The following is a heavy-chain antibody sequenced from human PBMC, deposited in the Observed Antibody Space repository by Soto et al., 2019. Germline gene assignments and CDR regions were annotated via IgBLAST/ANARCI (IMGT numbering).Heavy chain of an antibody. CDR3: AMGPYWYFDL. Sequence: SETLSLTCAVYGGSFSGYYWSWIRQPPGKGLEWIGEINHSGSTNYNPSLKSRVTISVDTSKNQFSLKLSSVTAADTAVYYCAMGPYWYFDLWGRGTLVTVSS. V-gene: IGHV4-34*01. J-gene: IGHJ2*01. CDR1: GGSFSGYY. CDR2: INHSGST.